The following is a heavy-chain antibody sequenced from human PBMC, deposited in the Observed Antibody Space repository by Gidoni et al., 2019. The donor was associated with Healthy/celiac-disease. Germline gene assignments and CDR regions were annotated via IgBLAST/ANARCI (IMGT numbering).Heavy chain of an antibody. Sequence: QVQLVQSGAEVQKPGSSVKVSCTASGGTFSSYAISWGRQAPGQGLEWMGGIIPIFGTANYAQKFQGRVTITADESTSTAYMELSSLRSEDTAVYYCARALAYCGGDCYWGNFDYWGQGTLVTVSS. CDR2: IIPIFGTA. V-gene: IGHV1-69*01. CDR3: ARALAYCGGDCYWGNFDY. D-gene: IGHD2-21*01. J-gene: IGHJ4*02. CDR1: GGTFSSYA.